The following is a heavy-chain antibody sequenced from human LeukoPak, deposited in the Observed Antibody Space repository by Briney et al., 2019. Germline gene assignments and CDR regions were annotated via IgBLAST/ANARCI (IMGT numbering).Heavy chain of an antibody. CDR1: GFTFSSYG. J-gene: IGHJ6*02. CDR2: ISYDGSNK. V-gene: IGHV3-30*18. CDR3: AKDRDYRSSWYGMDV. D-gene: IGHD6-13*01. Sequence: SGGSLRLSCAVSGFTFSSYGMHWVRQAPGKGLEWVAVISYDGSNKYYADSVKGRFTISRDNSKNTLYLQMNSLRAEDTAVYYCAKDRDYRSSWYGMDVWGQGTTVTVSS.